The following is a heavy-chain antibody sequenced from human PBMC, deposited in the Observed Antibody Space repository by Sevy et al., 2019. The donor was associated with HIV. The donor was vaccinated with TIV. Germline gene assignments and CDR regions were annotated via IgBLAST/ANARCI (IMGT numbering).Heavy chain of an antibody. Sequence: GGSLRLSCAASGFIFSTYGIHWVRQAPGKGLEWVAVISYDGSEKYYAYSVRGRFTISRDNSKNTLYLQMNSLRVEDTAIDYCAKMQGGSYNYYGMDVWDQGTTVTVSS. CDR1: GFIFSTYG. J-gene: IGHJ6*02. D-gene: IGHD1-26*01. CDR2: ISYDGSEK. V-gene: IGHV3-30*18. CDR3: AKMQGGSYNYYGMDV.